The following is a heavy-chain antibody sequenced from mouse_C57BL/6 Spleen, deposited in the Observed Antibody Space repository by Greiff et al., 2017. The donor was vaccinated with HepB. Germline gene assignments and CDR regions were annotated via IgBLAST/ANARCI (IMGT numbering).Heavy chain of an antibody. CDR2: ISDGGSYT. D-gene: IGHD3-1*01. J-gene: IGHJ2*01. CDR3: AREEARATCFDY. Sequence: EVKLMESGGGLVKPGGSLKLSCAASGFTFSSYAMSWVRQTPEKRLEWVATISDGGSYTYYPDNVKGRFTISRDNAKNNLYLQMSHLKSEDTAMYYCAREEARATCFDYWGQGTTLTVSS. CDR1: GFTFSSYA. V-gene: IGHV5-4*01.